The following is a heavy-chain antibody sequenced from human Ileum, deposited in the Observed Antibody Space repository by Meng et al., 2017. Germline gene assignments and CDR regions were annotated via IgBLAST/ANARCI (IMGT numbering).Heavy chain of an antibody. D-gene: IGHD3-10*01. CDR2: IYWNDDK. J-gene: IGHJ5*02. Sequence: LQQSGLPVVNPPPALPLPCAVAGVSLRTCGVCVGWIRQPPGKALEWLALIYWNDDKRYSPSLKSRLTITKDTSKNQVVLTMTNMDPVDTATYYCAHHYYYGSGSYTWFDPWGQGTLVTVSS. CDR1: GVSLRTCGVC. CDR3: AHHYYYGSGSYTWFDP. V-gene: IGHV2-5*01.